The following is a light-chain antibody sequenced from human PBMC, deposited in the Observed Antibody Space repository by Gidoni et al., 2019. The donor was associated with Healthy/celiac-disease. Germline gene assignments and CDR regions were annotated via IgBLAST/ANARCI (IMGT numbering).Light chain of an antibody. V-gene: IGKV1-39*01. CDR3: QQSYSTPT. J-gene: IGKJ2*01. CDR1: QSISSY. CDR2: AAS. Sequence: DIHMTQSPSSLSASVGDRVTITCRASQSISSYFNWYQQKPGKAPKLLIYAASSLQRGVSSRFSGSGAGTDFTLTISRLQPEDFATYYCQQSYSTPTFGQGTKLEIK.